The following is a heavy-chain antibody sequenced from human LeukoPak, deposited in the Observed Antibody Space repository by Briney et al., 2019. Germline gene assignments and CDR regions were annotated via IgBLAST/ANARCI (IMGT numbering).Heavy chain of an antibody. J-gene: IGHJ6*03. CDR3: ARLLAVAGTYYCYYYYMDV. CDR2: INHSGST. CDR1: GGSFSGYY. Sequence: SETLSLTCAVYGGSFSGYYWSWIRQPPGKGLEWIGEINHSGSTNYNPSLKSRVTISVDTSKNQFSLRLSSVTAADTAVYYCARLLAVAGTYYCYYYYMDVWGKGTTVTISS. V-gene: IGHV4-34*01. D-gene: IGHD6-19*01.